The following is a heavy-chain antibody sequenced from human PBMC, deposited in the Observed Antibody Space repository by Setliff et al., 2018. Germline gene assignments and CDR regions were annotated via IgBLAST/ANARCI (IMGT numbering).Heavy chain of an antibody. CDR2: IYTSGST. D-gene: IGHD2-2*01. V-gene: IGHV4-61*09. J-gene: IGHJ4*02. CDR1: GGSISSGSYY. Sequence: PSETLSLTCTGSGGSISSGSYYWSWIRQPAGKGLEWIGHIYTSGSTNYNPSLKSRVTISVDTSKNQFSLKLSSVTAADTAVYYCATNPYQLLNFDYWGQGTLVTVSS. CDR3: ATNPYQLLNFDY.